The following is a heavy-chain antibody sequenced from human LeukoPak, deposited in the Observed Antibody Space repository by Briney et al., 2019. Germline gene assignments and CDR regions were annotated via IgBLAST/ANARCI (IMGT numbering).Heavy chain of an antibody. CDR3: ATTFPGIAKYYFDY. D-gene: IGHD6-13*01. Sequence: ASVKVSCKVSGYTLTELSMHWARQAPGKGLEWMGGFDPEDGETIYAQKFQGRVTMTEDTSTDTAYMELSSLRSEDTAVYYCATTFPGIAKYYFDYWGQGTLVTVSS. CDR1: GYTLTELS. CDR2: FDPEDGET. J-gene: IGHJ4*02. V-gene: IGHV1-24*01.